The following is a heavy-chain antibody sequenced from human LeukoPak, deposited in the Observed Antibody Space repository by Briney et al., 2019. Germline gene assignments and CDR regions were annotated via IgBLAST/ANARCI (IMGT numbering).Heavy chain of an antibody. CDR3: ARLPAAIAPTQSYYYYYMDV. CDR2: IYYSGST. Sequence: SETLSLTCTVSGGSISSCGYYWSWIRQHPGKGLEWIGYIYYSGSTYYNPSLKSRVAISVDTSKNQFSLNLSSVTAADTAVYCCARLPAAIAPTQSYYYYYMDVWGKGTTVTVSS. V-gene: IGHV4-31*03. J-gene: IGHJ6*03. D-gene: IGHD2-2*01. CDR1: GGSISSCGYY.